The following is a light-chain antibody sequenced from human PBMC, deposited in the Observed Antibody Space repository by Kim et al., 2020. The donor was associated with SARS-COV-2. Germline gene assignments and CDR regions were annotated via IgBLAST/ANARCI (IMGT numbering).Light chain of an antibody. Sequence: RVTIACTGSSSNIGAGYDVHWYQQLPGTAPKLLIYGNSNRPSGVPDRFSGSKSGTSASLAITGLQAEDEADYYCQSYDSSLSVWVFGGGTQLTVL. V-gene: IGLV1-40*01. CDR3: QSYDSSLSVWV. J-gene: IGLJ3*02. CDR1: SSNIGAGYD. CDR2: GNS.